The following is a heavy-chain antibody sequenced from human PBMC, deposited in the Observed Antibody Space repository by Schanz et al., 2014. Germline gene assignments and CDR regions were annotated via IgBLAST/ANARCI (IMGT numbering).Heavy chain of an antibody. CDR2: IIPILDKT. CDR1: GYTFNNHG. V-gene: IGHV1-69*04. D-gene: IGHD6-13*01. CDR3: ARDGEAAAGCDY. Sequence: QVQLVQSGGEVKKPGASATVSCKASGYTFNNHGISWVRQAPGQGLEWMGRIIPILDKTNYAQKFQGRVTMTADKSTSTVYMEVSGLRSEDTAVYYCARDGEAAAGCDYWGQGTLVTVSS. J-gene: IGHJ4*02.